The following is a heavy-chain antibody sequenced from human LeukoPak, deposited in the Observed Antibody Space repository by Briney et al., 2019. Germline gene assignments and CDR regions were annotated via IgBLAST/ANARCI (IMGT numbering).Heavy chain of an antibody. CDR1: GYTLTELS. J-gene: IGHJ3*02. CDR2: FDPEDGET. D-gene: IGHD3-22*01. Sequence: GALVKVSCKVSGYTLTELSMHWVRQAPGKGLEWMGGFDPEDGETIYAQKFQGRVTMTEDTSTDTAYMELSSLRSEDTAVYYCATDRGYYYDSSGYHYAFDIWGQGTMVTVSS. CDR3: ATDRGYYYDSSGYHYAFDI. V-gene: IGHV1-24*01.